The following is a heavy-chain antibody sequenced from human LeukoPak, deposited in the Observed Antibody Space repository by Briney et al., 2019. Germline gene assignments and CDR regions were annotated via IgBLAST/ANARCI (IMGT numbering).Heavy chain of an antibody. Sequence: GGSLRLSCAASGFTFSSYAMSWVCQAPGKGLEWVSAISSSGGRTFYAASVKGRFTISRDNSRNTLYLQMNSLRAEDTAVYYCAKEAAMAPYYFDYWGQGTLVPVSP. CDR2: ISSSGGRT. CDR1: GFTFSSYA. V-gene: IGHV3-23*01. D-gene: IGHD5-18*01. CDR3: AKEAAMAPYYFDY. J-gene: IGHJ4*02.